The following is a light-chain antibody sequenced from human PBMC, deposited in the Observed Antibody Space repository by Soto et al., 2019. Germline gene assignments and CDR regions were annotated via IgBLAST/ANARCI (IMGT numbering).Light chain of an antibody. Sequence: DIQMTQSPSSLSASVGDRVTITCRASQSISRYLSWYQKKPGKAPKLLIYAVSTLQPGVPSRFSGRGSGTEFTLTISSLQPEDFATYYCQQSYNSPQPFGRGAKVDIK. CDR3: QQSYNSPQP. J-gene: IGKJ1*01. CDR1: QSISRY. V-gene: IGKV1-39*01. CDR2: AVS.